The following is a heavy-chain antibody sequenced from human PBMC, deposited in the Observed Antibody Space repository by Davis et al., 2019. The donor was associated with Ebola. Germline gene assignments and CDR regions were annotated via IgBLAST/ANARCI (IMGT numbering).Heavy chain of an antibody. J-gene: IGHJ6*02. CDR3: ARVAVTIYYYYYGMDV. CDR2: INPNSGGT. D-gene: IGHD4-11*01. CDR1: GYTFTGYY. V-gene: IGHV1-2*04. Sequence: ASVKVSCKASGYTFTGYYMHWVRQAPGQGLEWMGWINPNSGGTNYAQKFQGWVTMTRDTSISTAYMELSSLRSEDTAVYYCARVAVTIYYYYYGMDVWGQGTTVTVSS.